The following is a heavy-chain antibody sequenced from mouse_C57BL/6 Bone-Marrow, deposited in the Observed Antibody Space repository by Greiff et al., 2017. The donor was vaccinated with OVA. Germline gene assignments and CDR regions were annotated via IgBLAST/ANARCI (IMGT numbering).Heavy chain of an antibody. Sequence: QVQLQQPGAELVKPGASVKMSCKASGFTFTSYWITWVKQRPGQGLEWIGDIYPGSGSTNYNEKFKSKATLTVDTSSSTAYMQLSSLTSEDSAVFYGARFITTVVADYWGQGTTLTVSS. CDR1: GFTFTSYW. CDR2: IYPGSGST. CDR3: ARFITTVVADY. V-gene: IGHV1-55*01. J-gene: IGHJ2*01. D-gene: IGHD1-1*01.